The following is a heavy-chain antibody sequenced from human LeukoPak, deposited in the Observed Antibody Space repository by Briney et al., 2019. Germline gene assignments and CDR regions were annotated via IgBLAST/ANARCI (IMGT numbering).Heavy chain of an antibody. CDR3: AKVEAAAATSPFDY. Sequence: PGGSLRLSCAASGFTFDDYAMHWVRQAPGKGLEWVSGISWNSGSIGYADSVKGRFTISRDNSKNTLYLQMNSLRAEDTAVYYCAKVEAAAATSPFDYWGQGTLVTVSS. V-gene: IGHV3-9*01. CDR1: GFTFDDYA. D-gene: IGHD6-13*01. J-gene: IGHJ4*02. CDR2: ISWNSGSI.